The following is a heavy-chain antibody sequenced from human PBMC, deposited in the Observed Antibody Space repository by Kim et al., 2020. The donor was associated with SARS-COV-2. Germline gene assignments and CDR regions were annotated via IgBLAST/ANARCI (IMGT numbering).Heavy chain of an antibody. CDR3: TGTFGNYLLY. Sequence: GGSLRLSCAASGFTFSNAWMNWVRQAPGKGLEWVGRIKGKAEGGTTDYATPVKGRFTISRDGSKNTLYLQMNSLQTEDTAVYYCTGTFGNYLLYWGQGTLVTVSS. CDR1: GFTFSNAW. CDR2: IKGKAEGGTT. V-gene: IGHV3-15*01. J-gene: IGHJ4*02. D-gene: IGHD1-26*01.